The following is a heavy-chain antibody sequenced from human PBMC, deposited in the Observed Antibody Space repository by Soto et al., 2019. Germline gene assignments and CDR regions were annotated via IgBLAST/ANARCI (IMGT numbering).Heavy chain of an antibody. V-gene: IGHV4-59*01. D-gene: IGHD4-17*01. CDR3: ASSTVARFDY. CDR1: GGSFSGYY. CDR2: IYYSGST. J-gene: IGHJ4*02. Sequence: SETLSLTCAVYGGSFSGYYWSWIRQPPGKGLEWIGYIYYSGSTNYNPSLKSRVTISVDTSKNQFSLKLSSVTAADTAVYYCASSTVARFDYWGQGTLVTVSS.